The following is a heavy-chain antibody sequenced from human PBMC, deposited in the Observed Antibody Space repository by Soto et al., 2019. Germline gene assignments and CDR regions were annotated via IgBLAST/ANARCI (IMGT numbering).Heavy chain of an antibody. CDR2: ISYDGSNK. V-gene: IGHV3-30*03. CDR3: TSMIVVVLPDAFDI. Sequence: GALRLSCAASGFTFSSYGMHWVRQAPGKGLEWVAVISYDGSNKYYADSVKGRFTISRDNSKNTLYLQMNSLRAEDTAVYYCTSMIVVVLPDAFDIWGQGTMVTVSS. CDR1: GFTFSSYG. J-gene: IGHJ3*02. D-gene: IGHD3-22*01.